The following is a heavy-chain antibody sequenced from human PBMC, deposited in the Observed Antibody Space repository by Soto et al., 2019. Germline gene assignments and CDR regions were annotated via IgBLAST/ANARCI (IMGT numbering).Heavy chain of an antibody. CDR3: ATQLTGDLDF. CDR1: GGTFSTSA. CDR2: IIPVFGKA. D-gene: IGHD7-27*01. Sequence: QVQLVQSGAEVREPGSSVKVSCMASGGTFSTSAMNWVRQAPGQGLEWVGGIIPVFGKATYAQNFEGRVTITAGGSTTTAYMELSRLRSEDSAVYYCATQLTGDLDFWGQGTLVIVSS. V-gene: IGHV1-69*12. J-gene: IGHJ4*02.